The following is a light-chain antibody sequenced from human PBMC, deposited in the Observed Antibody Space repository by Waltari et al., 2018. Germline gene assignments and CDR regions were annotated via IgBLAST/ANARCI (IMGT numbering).Light chain of an antibody. V-gene: IGKV3-11*01. J-gene: IGKJ1*01. Sequence: EIVLTQSPATVSLSPGERVTLSCRASQSISTSLAWYQQKPGQAPRLLIYSAYNGATGIQARFSGSGSGTDFTLTISSLEPEDSAVYYCQQRSSWPRTFGQGTKVEIK. CDR2: SAY. CDR1: QSISTS. CDR3: QQRSSWPRT.